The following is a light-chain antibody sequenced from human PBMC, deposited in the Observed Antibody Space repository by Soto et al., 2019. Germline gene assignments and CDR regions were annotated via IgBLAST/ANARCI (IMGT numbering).Light chain of an antibody. Sequence: QSVLTQPPSASGSPGQSVTISCAGTSSDVGGYNLVSWYQQHPGKAPKLMIYEVIKRPSGVPDRFSGSKSGNTASLTVSGLHAEDEADYYCSSYSGSDNFVVFGGGTK. J-gene: IGLJ2*01. CDR3: SSYSGSDNFVV. CDR2: EVI. V-gene: IGLV2-8*01. CDR1: SSDVGGYNL.